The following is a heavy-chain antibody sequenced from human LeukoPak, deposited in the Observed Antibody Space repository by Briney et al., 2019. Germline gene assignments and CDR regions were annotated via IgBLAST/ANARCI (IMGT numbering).Heavy chain of an antibody. D-gene: IGHD3-22*01. CDR3: ARGEHYYDSSGYYYNWFDP. Sequence: KPSETLSLTCTVSGYSISSGYYWSWIRQPPGKGLEWIGEINHSGSTNYNPSLKSRVTISVDTSKNQFSLKLSSVTAADTAVYYCARGEHYYDSSGYYYNWFDPWGQGTLVTVSS. V-gene: IGHV4-38-2*02. CDR1: GYSISSGYY. J-gene: IGHJ5*02. CDR2: INHSGST.